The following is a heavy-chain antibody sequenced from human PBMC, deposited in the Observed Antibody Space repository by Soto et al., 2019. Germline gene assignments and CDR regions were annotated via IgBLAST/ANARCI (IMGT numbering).Heavy chain of an antibody. D-gene: IGHD6-13*01. Sequence: SETLSLTCTVSGGSISSDYWSWIRQPAGKGLEWIGRIYTSGSTNYNPSLKSRVTMSVDTSKNQFSLKLPSVTAADTAVYYCARDEQQLVKGTYYYYYYGMDVWGQGTTVTVSS. CDR1: GGSISSDY. CDR3: ARDEQQLVKGTYYYYYYGMDV. J-gene: IGHJ6*02. CDR2: IYTSGST. V-gene: IGHV4-4*07.